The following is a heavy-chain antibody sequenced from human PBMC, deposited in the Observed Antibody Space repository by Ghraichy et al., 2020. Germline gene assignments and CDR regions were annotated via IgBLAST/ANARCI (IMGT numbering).Heavy chain of an antibody. CDR2: IIPIFGTA. D-gene: IGHD1-26*01. CDR1: GGTFSSYA. J-gene: IGHJ2*01. Sequence: SVKVSCKASGGTFSSYAISWVRQAPGQGLEWMGGIIPIFGTANYAQKFQGRVTITADESTSTAYMELSSLRSEDTAVYYCARATPRGPEESSGSYFAWYFDLWGRGTLVTVSS. V-gene: IGHV1-69*13. CDR3: ARATPRGPEESSGSYFAWYFDL.